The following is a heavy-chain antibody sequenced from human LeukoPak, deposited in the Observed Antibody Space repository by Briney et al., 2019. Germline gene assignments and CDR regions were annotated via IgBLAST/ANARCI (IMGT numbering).Heavy chain of an antibody. CDR3: ARDQGYTSEWLDH. CDR1: GNTFSNYG. D-gene: IGHD6-19*01. V-gene: IGHV1-18*01. CDR2: ISGFNGYT. Sequence: GASVKVSCKASGNTFSNYGICWVRQAPGQGLEWMGWISGFNGYTRYAQNLQGRVTMTTDTSTSTAYMELRSLISDDTAVYYCARDQGYTSEWLDHWGQGTLVTVSS. J-gene: IGHJ4*02.